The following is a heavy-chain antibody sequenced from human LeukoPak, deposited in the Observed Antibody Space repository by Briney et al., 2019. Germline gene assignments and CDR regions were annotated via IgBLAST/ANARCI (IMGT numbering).Heavy chain of an antibody. CDR1: GFTFSTYS. D-gene: IGHD4-17*01. J-gene: IGHJ2*01. CDR2: SSSSGTYI. V-gene: IGHV3-21*01. Sequence: GGSLRLSCAASGFTFSTYSMNWVRQAPGKGLEWVSSSSSSGTYIYYADSVKGRFTISRDNARNSLYLQMNSLRAEDTAVYYCARDMTTVRYWYFDLWGRGTLVTVSS. CDR3: ARDMTTVRYWYFDL.